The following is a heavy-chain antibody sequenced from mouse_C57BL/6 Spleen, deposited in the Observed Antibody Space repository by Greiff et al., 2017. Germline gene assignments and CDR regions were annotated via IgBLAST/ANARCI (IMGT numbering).Heavy chain of an antibody. CDR2: IDPDTGGT. V-gene: IGHV1-15*01. J-gene: IGHJ4*01. D-gene: IGHD2-10*02. CDR3: TRVRELSIGMDY. CDR1: GYTFTDYE. Sequence: QVHVQQSGAELVRPGASVTLSCKASGYTFTDYEMHWVKQTPVNGLEWIGAIDPDTGGTSYNQKFKGKAILTADKSSSTTYMELRSLTSADSAVEDCTRVRELSIGMDYWGQGTSVTVSS.